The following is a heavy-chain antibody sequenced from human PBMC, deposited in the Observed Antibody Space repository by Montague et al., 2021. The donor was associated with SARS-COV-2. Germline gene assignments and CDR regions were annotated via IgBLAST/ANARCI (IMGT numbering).Heavy chain of an antibody. Sequence: SLRLSCAASGFDFSRYWMNWVRQAPGKGLEWMANINQDGGEKYYVDSVKGRFTVSRDNAKNSLYLQLNSLRDEDTAVYYCATYKYCVNTTWGDEPYYDYNSGMDFWGQGTTVTVSS. CDR3: ATYKYCVNTTWGDEPYYDYNSGMDF. V-gene: IGHV3-7*01. CDR1: GFDFSRYW. J-gene: IGHJ6*02. CDR2: INQDGGEK. D-gene: IGHD2/OR15-2a*01.